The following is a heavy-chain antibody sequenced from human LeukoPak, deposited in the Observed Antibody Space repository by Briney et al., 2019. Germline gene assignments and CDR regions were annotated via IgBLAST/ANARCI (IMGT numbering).Heavy chain of an antibody. CDR2: IYYSGST. Sequence: SETLSLTCTVSGGSISSHYWCWIRQPPGKGLEWIGYIYYSGSTNYNPSLKSRVTISVDTSKNQFSLKLSSVTAADTAVYYCARAGYGGNSGYFDYWGQRTLVTVSS. CDR1: GGSISSHY. V-gene: IGHV4-59*11. CDR3: ARAGYGGNSGYFDY. D-gene: IGHD4-23*01. J-gene: IGHJ4*02.